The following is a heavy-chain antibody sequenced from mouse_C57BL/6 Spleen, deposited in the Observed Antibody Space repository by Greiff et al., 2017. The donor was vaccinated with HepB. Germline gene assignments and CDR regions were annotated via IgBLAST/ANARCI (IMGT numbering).Heavy chain of an antibody. CDR1: GYTFTSYW. CDR2: IDPSDSYT. D-gene: IGHD1-1*02. CDR3: ARGGGTGYAMDY. V-gene: IGHV1-69*01. Sequence: VQLQQSGAELVMPGASVKLSCKASGYTFTSYWMHWVKQRPGQGLEWIGEIDPSDSYTNYNQKFKGKSTLTVDKSSSTAYMQLSSLKSEDSAVYYCARGGGTGYAMDYWGQGTSVTVSS. J-gene: IGHJ4*01.